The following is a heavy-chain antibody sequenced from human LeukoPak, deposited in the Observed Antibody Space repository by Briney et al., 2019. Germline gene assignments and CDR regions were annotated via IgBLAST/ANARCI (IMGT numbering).Heavy chain of an antibody. Sequence: SETLSLTCTVSGGSISSCYWSWIRKPAGKGLEWIGRIYTSGSTNYNPSLKSRVTMSVDTSKNQFSLKLSSVTAADTAVYYCAGNVNDFWSGPRAFDIWGQGTMVTVSS. V-gene: IGHV4-4*07. CDR3: AGNVNDFWSGPRAFDI. CDR2: IYTSGST. D-gene: IGHD3-3*01. CDR1: GGSISSCY. J-gene: IGHJ3*02.